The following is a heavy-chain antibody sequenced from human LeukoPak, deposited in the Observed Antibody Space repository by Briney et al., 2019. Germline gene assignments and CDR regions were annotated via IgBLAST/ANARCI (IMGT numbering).Heavy chain of an antibody. CDR2: ISWNSGSI. D-gene: IGHD4-17*01. J-gene: IGHJ4*02. CDR3: AKASIPYGDYPPDY. CDR1: GFTFDDYA. V-gene: IGHV3-9*03. Sequence: PGRSLRLPCAASGFTFDDYAMHWVRQASGKGLEWVSGISWNSGSIGYADSVKGRFTISRDNAKNSLYLQMNSLRAEDMALYYCAKASIPYGDYPPDYWGQGTLVTVSS.